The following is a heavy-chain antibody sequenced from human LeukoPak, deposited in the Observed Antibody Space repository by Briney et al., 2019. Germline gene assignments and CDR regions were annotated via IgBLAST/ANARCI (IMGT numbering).Heavy chain of an antibody. CDR1: GYTFTGYY. Sequence: ASVKVSCKASGYTFTGYYMHWVRQAPGQGLEWMGWINPNSGGTNYAQKLQGRVTMTTDTSTSTAYMELRSLRSDDTAVYYCVVDDSSGYSQYFQHWGQGTLVTVSS. D-gene: IGHD3-22*01. V-gene: IGHV1-2*02. J-gene: IGHJ1*01. CDR3: VVDDSSGYSQYFQH. CDR2: INPNSGGT.